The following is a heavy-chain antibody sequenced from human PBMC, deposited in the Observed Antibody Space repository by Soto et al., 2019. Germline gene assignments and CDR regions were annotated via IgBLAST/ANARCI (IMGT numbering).Heavy chain of an antibody. V-gene: IGHV3-9*01. CDR1: GFTFDDYA. J-gene: IGHJ3*01. CDR3: TNDVSPGGADV. CDR2: ISWNSDMI. D-gene: IGHD6-25*01. Sequence: PGGSLRLSCTASGFTFDDYAMHWVRQAPGKGLEWVSGISWNSDMIDYADSVKGRITISRDNAKNSLYLQMKSLRAEDTALYYCTNDVSPGGADVWGQGTMVTVSS.